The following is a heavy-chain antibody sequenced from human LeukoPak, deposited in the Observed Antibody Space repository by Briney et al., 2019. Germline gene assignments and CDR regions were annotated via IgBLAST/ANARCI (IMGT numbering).Heavy chain of an antibody. Sequence: ASVKVSCKASGYTFTSYYRHWVRQAPGQGLEWMGIINPSGGSTCYAQKFQGRVTMTRDTSTSTVYMELSSLRSEDTAVYYCARADIVATRGFDYWGQGTLVTVSS. CDR2: INPSGGST. V-gene: IGHV1-46*01. CDR1: GYTFTSYY. J-gene: IGHJ4*02. D-gene: IGHD5-12*01. CDR3: ARADIVATRGFDY.